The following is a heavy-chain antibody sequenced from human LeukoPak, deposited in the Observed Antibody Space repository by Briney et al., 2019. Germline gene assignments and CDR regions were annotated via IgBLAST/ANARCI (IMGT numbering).Heavy chain of an antibody. CDR1: GGSFSGYY. J-gene: IGHJ3*02. CDR3: ARVSMVRGVIMPDAFDI. V-gene: IGHV4-34*01. Sequence: SETLSLTCAVYGGSFSGYYWSWIRQPPGKGLEWIGEINHSGSTNYNPSLKSRVTISVDTSKNQFSLKLGSVTAADTAVYYCARVSMVRGVIMPDAFDIWGQGTMVTVSS. D-gene: IGHD3-10*01. CDR2: INHSGST.